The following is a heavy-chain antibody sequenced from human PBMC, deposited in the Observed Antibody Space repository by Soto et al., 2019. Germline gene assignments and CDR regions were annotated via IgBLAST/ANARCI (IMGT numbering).Heavy chain of an antibody. D-gene: IGHD6-6*01. CDR2: IWYDGSPK. V-gene: IGHV3-33*08. Sequence: PGGSLRLSCAASGFTFSSYSMNWVRQAPGKGLEWLADIWYDGSPKYYADSVKGRFTISRDNSKNTLYLQMNSLRAEDTAVYYCARGTGYYYYGMDVWGQGTTVTVSS. CDR3: ARGTGYYYYGMDV. CDR1: GFTFSSYS. J-gene: IGHJ6*02.